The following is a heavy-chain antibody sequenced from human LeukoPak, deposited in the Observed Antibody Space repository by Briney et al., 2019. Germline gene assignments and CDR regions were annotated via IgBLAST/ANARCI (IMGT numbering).Heavy chain of an antibody. V-gene: IGHV7-4-1*02. Sequence: GASVKVSCKASGYTFTSYAMNWVRQAPGQGLEWMGWINSNTGNPTYAQGFTGRFVFSLDTSVSTAYLQISSLKAEDTAVYYCARVPRSLLRRPPVVFWFDPWGQGTLVTVSS. CDR2: INSNTGNP. CDR3: ARVPRSLLRRPPVVFWFDP. D-gene: IGHD1-26*01. CDR1: GYTFTSYA. J-gene: IGHJ5*02.